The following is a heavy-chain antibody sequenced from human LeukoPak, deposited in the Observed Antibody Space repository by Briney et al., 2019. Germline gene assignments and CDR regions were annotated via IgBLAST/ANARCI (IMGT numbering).Heavy chain of an antibody. V-gene: IGHV1-18*01. D-gene: IGHD5-12*01. CDR2: ISAYNGNT. Sequence: ASVKVSCKASGYTFTSYGISWVRQAPGQGLEWMGWISAYNGNTNYAQKLQGRVTMTTDTSTSTAYMELRSLRSDDTAVYYCARVGVVATIGDAFDIWGQGTMVTVSS. CDR3: ARVGVVATIGDAFDI. CDR1: GYTFTSYG. J-gene: IGHJ3*02.